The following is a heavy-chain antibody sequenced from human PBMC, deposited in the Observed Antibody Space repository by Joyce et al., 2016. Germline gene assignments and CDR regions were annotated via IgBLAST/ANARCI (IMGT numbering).Heavy chain of an antibody. J-gene: IGHJ4*02. Sequence: PSENLSLSCTVSGGSISSYYWSWIRQPPGKGLEWIGYINHRGRTNYNPSLKRRVTISVDTSKNEFSLKMTAVTAADTAGYYCARGNDYDYWSGYEAHYFDYWGQGTLVTVSS. CDR2: INHRGRT. D-gene: IGHD3-3*01. V-gene: IGHV4-59*01. CDR1: GGSISSYY. CDR3: ARGNDYDYWSGYEAHYFDY.